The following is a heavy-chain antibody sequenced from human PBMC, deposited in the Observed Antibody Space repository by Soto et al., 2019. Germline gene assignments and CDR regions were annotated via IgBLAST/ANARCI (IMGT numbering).Heavy chain of an antibody. V-gene: IGHV3-23*01. CDR3: AKDGSYYDFDY. CDR2: FSGSGGST. J-gene: IGHJ4*02. D-gene: IGHD3-3*01. Sequence: EVQLLESGGGLVQPGGSLRLSCAASGFTFSTYAMSWVRQAPGKGLEWVSSFSGSGGSTYYADSVKGRFTISRDNSKNTLYLRMDSLRPEDTAVYYCAKDGSYYDFDYWGQGTLVTVSS. CDR1: GFTFSTYA.